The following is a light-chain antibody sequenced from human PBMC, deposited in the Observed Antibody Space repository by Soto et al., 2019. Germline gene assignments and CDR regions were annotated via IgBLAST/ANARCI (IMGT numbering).Light chain of an antibody. Sequence: QSVLTQPPSVSGAPGQRVTISCTGSSSNIGAGYDVHSHQQLPGTAHKLLIYGNNNPPSGLPDLFSSSKSGTAASLVITGLQAEDEADYYGQSYDSSLRVVFGGGTKLTVL. CDR3: QSYDSSLRVV. CDR2: GNN. V-gene: IGLV1-40*01. J-gene: IGLJ2*01. CDR1: SSNIGAGYD.